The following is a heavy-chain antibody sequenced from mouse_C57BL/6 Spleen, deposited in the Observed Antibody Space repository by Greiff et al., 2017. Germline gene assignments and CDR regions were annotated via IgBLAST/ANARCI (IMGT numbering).Heavy chain of an antibody. J-gene: IGHJ4*01. CDR1: GYTFTDYY. CDR2: IYPGSGNT. CDR3: ARSLYDRYYVDAMDY. Sequence: VKLQQSGAELVRPGASVKLSCKASGYTFTDYYINWVKPRPGQGLEWIARIYPGSGNTYYNEKFKGKATLTAGKSSSAAYMQLSSLTSEDSAVYFCARSLYDRYYVDAMDYWGQGTSVTVSP. V-gene: IGHV1-76*01. D-gene: IGHD2-3*01.